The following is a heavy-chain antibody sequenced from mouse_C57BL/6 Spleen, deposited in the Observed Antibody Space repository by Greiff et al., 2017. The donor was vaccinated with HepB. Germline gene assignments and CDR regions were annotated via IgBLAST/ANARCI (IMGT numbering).Heavy chain of an antibody. CDR1: GYTFTSYW. CDR3: ARYGNLRLYYFDY. D-gene: IGHD2-1*01. V-gene: IGHV1-53*01. CDR2: INPSNGGT. Sequence: QVQLQQPGTELVKPGASVKLSCKASGYTFTSYWMHWVKQRPGQGLEWIGNINPSNGGTNYNEKFKSKATLTVDKSSSTAYMQLSSLTSEDSAVYDCARYGNLRLYYFDYWGQGTTLTVSS. J-gene: IGHJ2*01.